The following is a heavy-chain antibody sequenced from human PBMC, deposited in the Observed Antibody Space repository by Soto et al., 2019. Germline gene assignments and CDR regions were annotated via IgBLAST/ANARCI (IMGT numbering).Heavy chain of an antibody. CDR3: ARDGNGQRGSPH. Sequence: VQLVESGGGLIQAGGSLRLSCAVSGFTVSNNFMMWVRQAPGKGLEWVSLIYSGGSISYADSGKGRFTISRDGSMNMLYLQMNSLTAEGTAVYYCARDGNGQRGSPHWGQGTLVTVSS. J-gene: IGHJ4*02. V-gene: IGHV3-53*02. CDR1: GFTVSNNF. CDR2: IYSGGSI. D-gene: IGHD3-16*01.